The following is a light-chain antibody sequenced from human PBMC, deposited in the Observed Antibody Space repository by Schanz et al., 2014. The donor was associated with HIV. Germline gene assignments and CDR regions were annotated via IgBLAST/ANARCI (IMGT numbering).Light chain of an antibody. CDR2: AAS. Sequence: DIQLTQSPALLSASVGDRVTITCRASQVISNSLAWYQQRPGKAPKVLIYAASTLQRGVPSRFSGSGSGTSYTLTISSLQPEDFATYYCQQSYSTPWTFGQGTKVEIK. CDR3: QQSYSTPWT. CDR1: QVISNS. J-gene: IGKJ1*01. V-gene: IGKV1-39*01.